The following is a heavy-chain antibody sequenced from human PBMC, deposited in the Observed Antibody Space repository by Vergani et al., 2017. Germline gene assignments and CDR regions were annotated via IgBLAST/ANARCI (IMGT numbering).Heavy chain of an antibody. D-gene: IGHD3-3*01. CDR1: GFTFSSYA. J-gene: IGHJ6*03. CDR3: ARMCLNLRSLERLGYMDV. CDR2: ISGSGGST. V-gene: IGHV3-23*01. Sequence: EVQLLESGGGLVQPGGSLRLSCAASGFTFSSYAMSWVRQAPGKGLEWVSAISGSGGSTYYADSEKGRFTISRDNSKNTLYLQMSNLRAEDTAVYYCARMCLNLRSLERLGYMDVWGKGTTVTV.